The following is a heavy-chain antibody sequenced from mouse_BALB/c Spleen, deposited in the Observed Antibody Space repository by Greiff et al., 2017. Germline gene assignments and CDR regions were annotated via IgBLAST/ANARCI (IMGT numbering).Heavy chain of an antibody. J-gene: IGHJ2*01. CDR3: ARRTTALCFDY. V-gene: IGHV5-9-3*01. CDR2: ISSGGSYT. Sequence: EVKLVESGGGLVKPGGSLKLSCAASGFTFSSYAMSWVRQTPEKRLEWVATISSGGSYTYYPDSVKGRFTISRDNAKNTLYLQMSSLRSEDTAMYSCARRTTALCFDYWGQGTTLTVSS. D-gene: IGHD1-2*01. CDR1: GFTFSSYA.